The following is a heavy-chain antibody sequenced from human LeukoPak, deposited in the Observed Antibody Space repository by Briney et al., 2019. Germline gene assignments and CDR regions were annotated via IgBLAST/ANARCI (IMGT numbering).Heavy chain of an antibody. CDR1: GYTFTGYY. D-gene: IGHD6-19*01. V-gene: IGHV1-2*06. CDR2: INPNSGGT. CDR3: ASSSGWYHRDAFDI. Sequence: ASVKVSCKASGYTFTGYYMHWVRQAPGQGLDWMGRINPNSGGTNYAQKFQGRVTMTRDTSISTAYMELSRLRSDDTAVYYCASSSGWYHRDAFDIWGQGTMVTFSS. J-gene: IGHJ3*02.